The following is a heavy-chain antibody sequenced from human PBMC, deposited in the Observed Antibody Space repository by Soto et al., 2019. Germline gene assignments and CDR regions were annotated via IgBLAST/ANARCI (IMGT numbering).Heavy chain of an antibody. V-gene: IGHV4-34*01. J-gene: IGHJ3*01. D-gene: IGHD3-22*01. CDR2: INHSGST. Sequence: PSETLSLPCAVYGGSFSGYYWSWIRQPPGKGLEWIGEINHSGSTNYNPSLKSRVTISVDTSKNQFSLKLTSVTAADTAVYYCARRVDYYDSSGDANDGWGQGTMVT. CDR1: GGSFSGYY. CDR3: ARRVDYYDSSGDANDG.